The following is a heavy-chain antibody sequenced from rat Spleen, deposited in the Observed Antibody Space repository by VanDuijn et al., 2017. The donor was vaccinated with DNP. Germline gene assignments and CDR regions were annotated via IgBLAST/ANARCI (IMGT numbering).Heavy chain of an antibody. Sequence: EVQLVESGGGLVQPGRSLKLSCAASGITFSNSGMHWIRQAPKKGLEWVASISYEGSGTYYGDSVKGRFTISRDNAKSTLYLQMNSLRSEDTATYYCARLGGSPFDYWGQGVMVTVSS. J-gene: IGHJ2*01. V-gene: IGHV5-22*01. CDR3: ARLGGSPFDY. CDR2: ISYEGSGT. CDR1: GITFSNSG. D-gene: IGHD5-1*01.